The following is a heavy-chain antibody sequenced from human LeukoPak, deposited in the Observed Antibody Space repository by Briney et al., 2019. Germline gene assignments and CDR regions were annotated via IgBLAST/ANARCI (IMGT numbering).Heavy chain of an antibody. CDR3: ARASAPVAVEAFDI. CDR2: ISYDGSNK. Sequence: AGGSLRLSCAASGFTFSSYAMHWVRQAPGKGLEWVAVISYDGSNKYYADSVKGRFTISRDNSKNTLYLQMNSLRAEDTAVYYCARASAPVAVEAFDIRGQGTMVTVSS. J-gene: IGHJ3*02. CDR1: GFTFSSYA. D-gene: IGHD6-19*01. V-gene: IGHV3-30-3*01.